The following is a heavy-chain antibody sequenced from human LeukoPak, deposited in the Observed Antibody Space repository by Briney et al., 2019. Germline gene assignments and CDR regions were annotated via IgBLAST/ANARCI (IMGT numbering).Heavy chain of an antibody. V-gene: IGHV1-46*01. CDR3: AGPRAVIFGVVSPFDY. J-gene: IGHJ4*02. CDR2: INPSGGST. Sequence: ASVKVSCKASGYTFTSYYMHWVRQAPGQGLEWMGIINPSGGSTSYAQKFQGRVTMTRDTSTSTVYMELSSLRSEDTAVYYCAGPRAVIFGVVSPFDYWGQGTLVTVSS. CDR1: GYTFTSYY. D-gene: IGHD3-3*01.